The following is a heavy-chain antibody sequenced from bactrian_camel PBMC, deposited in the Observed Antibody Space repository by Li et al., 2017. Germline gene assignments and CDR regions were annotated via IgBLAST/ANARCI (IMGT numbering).Heavy chain of an antibody. D-gene: IGHD6*01. V-gene: IGHV3S55*01. J-gene: IGHJ4*01. Sequence: HVQLVESGGGSVQAGGSLRLSCAISGRSNENYFLAWFRQAPGKAREGVASYSRGSTVYADSVKGRFTISQDAAKNTLYLQMNTLKTEDAAKYYCATPRPGSWDLRTYGSRWSTYQFWGQGTQVTVS. CDR2: YSRGST. CDR1: GRSNENYF. CDR3: ATPRPGSWDLRTYGSRWSTYQF.